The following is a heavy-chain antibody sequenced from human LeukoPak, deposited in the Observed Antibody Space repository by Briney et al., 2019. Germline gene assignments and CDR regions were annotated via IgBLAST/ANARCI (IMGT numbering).Heavy chain of an antibody. D-gene: IGHD5-18*01. Sequence: GGSLRLSCAAPGFNFSNYWMSWVRQAPGKGLEWVANINQDGSEKYYVDSVKGRFTISRDNAKNSLFLQMNSLRAEDTAVYYCARGRGYSYHDYWGQGTLVTVSS. CDR1: GFNFSNYW. CDR2: INQDGSEK. V-gene: IGHV3-7*01. CDR3: ARGRGYSYHDY. J-gene: IGHJ4*02.